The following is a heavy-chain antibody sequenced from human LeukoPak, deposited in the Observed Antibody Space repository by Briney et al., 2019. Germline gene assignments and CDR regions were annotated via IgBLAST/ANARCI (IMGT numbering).Heavy chain of an antibody. V-gene: IGHV3-7*03. Sequence: GGSLRLSCAASGFTFSSNWMSWVRQAPGKGLEWVANIKQDGSEKYYVDSVKGRFTISRDNAKNSLYLQMNRLRAEDTALYYCRAAAYWGQGTLVTVSS. CDR3: RAAAY. J-gene: IGHJ4*02. D-gene: IGHD6-13*01. CDR1: GFTFSSNW. CDR2: IKQDGSEK.